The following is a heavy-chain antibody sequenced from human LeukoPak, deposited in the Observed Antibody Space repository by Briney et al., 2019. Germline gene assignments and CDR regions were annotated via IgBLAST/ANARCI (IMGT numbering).Heavy chain of an antibody. V-gene: IGHV3-23*01. CDR2: ISGSGGST. J-gene: IGHJ4*02. D-gene: IGHD3-3*01. CDR3: AKSYYDFWSGYYQTFDY. CDR1: GFTFSSYA. Sequence: PGGSLRLSCAASGFTFSSYAMSWVRQAPGKGLEWVSAISGSGGSTYYADSVKGRFTISRDNSKNTLYPQMSSLRAEDTAVYYCAKSYYDFWSGYYQTFDYWGQGTLVTVSS.